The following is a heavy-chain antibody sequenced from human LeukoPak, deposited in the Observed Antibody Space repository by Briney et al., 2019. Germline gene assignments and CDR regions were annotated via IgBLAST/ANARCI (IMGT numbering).Heavy chain of an antibody. CDR3: ARVAYYDSSGSSPKPDFDY. V-gene: IGHV1-2*02. CDR2: INPNSGGT. Sequence: GASVKVSRKASGYTFTGYYMHWVRQAPGQGLEWMGWINPNSGGTNYAQKFQGRVTMTRDTSISTAYMELSRLRSDDTAVYYCARVAYYDSSGSSPKPDFDYWGQGTLVTVSS. J-gene: IGHJ4*02. D-gene: IGHD3-22*01. CDR1: GYTFTGYY.